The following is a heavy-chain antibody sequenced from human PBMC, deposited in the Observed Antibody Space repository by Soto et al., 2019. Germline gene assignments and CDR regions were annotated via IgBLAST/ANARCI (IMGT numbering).Heavy chain of an antibody. CDR1: GFTFSAFD. V-gene: IGHV3-30-3*01. D-gene: IGHD6-19*01. J-gene: IGHJ3*01. CDR3: TRDWSAVIGTPFDL. Sequence: QLQLVESGGGVVQPEKSLRLSCEASGFTFSAFDMHWVRQSPGKGLEWVATSSYDGDTKYYANSVKGRFTISRDNSRNTLDLHMNSLRGDDTAMYYCTRDWSAVIGTPFDLWGQGTMVVVSS. CDR2: SSYDGDTK.